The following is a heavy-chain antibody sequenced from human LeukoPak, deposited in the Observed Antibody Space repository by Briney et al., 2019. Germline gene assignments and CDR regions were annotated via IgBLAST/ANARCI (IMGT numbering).Heavy chain of an antibody. J-gene: IGHJ4*02. CDR1: GASISSYN. V-gene: IGHV4-59*01. Sequence: SETLSPTSTVPGASISSYNWGWIGQPPGKGLEWIGYIYYSGSTNYNPSLKSRVTISVDTSKNQFSLKLSSVTAADTAVYYCARENPSSGWYEYWGQGTLVTVSS. D-gene: IGHD6-19*01. CDR3: ARENPSSGWYEY. CDR2: IYYSGST.